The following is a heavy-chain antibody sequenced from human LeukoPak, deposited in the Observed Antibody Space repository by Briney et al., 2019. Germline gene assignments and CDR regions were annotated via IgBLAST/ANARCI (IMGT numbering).Heavy chain of an antibody. V-gene: IGHV1-46*01. D-gene: IGHD6-19*01. Sequence: GASVKVSCKASGYTFTSYYMHWVRRAPAQGLEWMGIINPSGGSTSYAQKFQGRVTMTRDTSTSTVYMELSSLRSEDTAVYYCASAGTGTINAPGYSSGWPDYWGQGTLVTVSS. CDR2: INPSGGST. CDR3: ASAGTGTINAPGYSSGWPDY. CDR1: GYTFTSYY. J-gene: IGHJ4*02.